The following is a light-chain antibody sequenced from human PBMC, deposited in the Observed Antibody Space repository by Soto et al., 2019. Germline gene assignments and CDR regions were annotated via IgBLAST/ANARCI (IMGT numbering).Light chain of an antibody. J-gene: IGKJ2*01. CDR3: QQYGSSPRT. CDR2: GAS. Sequence: EIVLTQSPGTLSLSPGERATLSCRASQSVSSSYLAWYQQKPGRAPRLLIYGASSRATGIPDRFSGSGSGTDFTLSISRLEPEDYAVYYCQQYGSSPRTFGQGTKLEMK. V-gene: IGKV3-20*01. CDR1: QSVSSSY.